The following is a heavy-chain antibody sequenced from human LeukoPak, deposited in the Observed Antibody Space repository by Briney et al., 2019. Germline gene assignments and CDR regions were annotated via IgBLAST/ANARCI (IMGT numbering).Heavy chain of an antibody. V-gene: IGHV4-30-4*01. Sequence: PSQTLSLTCTVSGGSISSGDYYWNWIRQPPGKGLEWIGFIYYSGSAYYNPSLKSRVTISVDTSKNQFSLKLSSVTAADTAVYYCARRGIVGATSDGAFDIWGQGTMVTVSS. J-gene: IGHJ3*02. D-gene: IGHD1-26*01. CDR2: IYYSGSA. CDR3: ARRGIVGATSDGAFDI. CDR1: GGSISSGDYY.